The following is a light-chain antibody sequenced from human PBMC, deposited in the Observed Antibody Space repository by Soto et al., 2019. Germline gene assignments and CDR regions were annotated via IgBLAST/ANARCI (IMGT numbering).Light chain of an antibody. CDR1: QSLTNSL. CDR3: QQYGTSEII. J-gene: IGKJ5*01. CDR2: DTS. Sequence: EFVLTQSPGTLSLSPGERATLSCRASQSLTNSLMAWYQQKPGQAPRLLIYDTSSRASGIPDRFSGSGSGTDFTLTISRLETEDFAVFYCQQYGTSEIIFGQGTRLEIK. V-gene: IGKV3-20*01.